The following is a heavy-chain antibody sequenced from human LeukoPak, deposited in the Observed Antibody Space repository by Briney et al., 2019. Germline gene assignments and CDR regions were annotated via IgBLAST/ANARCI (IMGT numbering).Heavy chain of an antibody. CDR2: INHSGST. Sequence: SETLSLTCAVYGGSFSGYYWSWIRQPPGKGLEWIGEINHSGSTNYTPSLKSRVTISVDTSKNQFSLKLSSVTAADTAVYYCARGKAAADPVGFDYWGQGTLVTVSS. CDR1: GGSFSGYY. J-gene: IGHJ4*02. V-gene: IGHV4-34*01. CDR3: ARGKAAADPVGFDY. D-gene: IGHD6-13*01.